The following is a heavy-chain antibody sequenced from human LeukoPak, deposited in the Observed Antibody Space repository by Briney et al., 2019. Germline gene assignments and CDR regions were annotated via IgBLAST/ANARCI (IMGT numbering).Heavy chain of an antibody. CDR1: GGSISSYY. J-gene: IGHJ6*03. Sequence: SETLSLTCTVSGGSISSYYWSWIRQPPGKGLEWIGYIYYSGSTNYNPSLKSRVTISVDTSKNQFSLKLSSVTAADTAVYYCARDRGGSGSYYYYYMDVWGKGTTVTISS. CDR3: ARDRGGSGSYYYYYMDV. V-gene: IGHV4-59*01. D-gene: IGHD3-10*01. CDR2: IYYSGST.